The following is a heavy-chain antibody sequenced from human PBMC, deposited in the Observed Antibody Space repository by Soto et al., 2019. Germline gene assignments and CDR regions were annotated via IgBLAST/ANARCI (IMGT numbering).Heavy chain of an antibody. CDR3: VKDAESFSFVRGAHNAFDI. CDR2: INHSGST. V-gene: IGHV4-34*01. Sequence: SEPLSLTCAVYGGYFSGYYWSRIRQPPGKGLEWIGEINHSGSTNYNPSLKSRVTISVDTSKNQFSLKLSSVTAADTAVYYCVKDAESFSFVRGAHNAFDIWGQGTMVTVSS. CDR1: GGYFSGYY. J-gene: IGHJ3*02. D-gene: IGHD6-6*01.